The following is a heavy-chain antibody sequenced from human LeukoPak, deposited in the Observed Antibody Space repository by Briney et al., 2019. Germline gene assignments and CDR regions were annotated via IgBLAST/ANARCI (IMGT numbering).Heavy chain of an antibody. J-gene: IGHJ4*02. Sequence: PGGSLRLSCAASGFTFSKHSMSWVRQAPGKGLEWVSLISSTGSDLYYAESVKGRVTISRDNAKNSLYLQMNSLRAEDTAVYYCARGGAARPDFWGQGTLVTVSS. V-gene: IGHV3-21*06. CDR1: GFTFSKHS. CDR2: ISSTGSDL. D-gene: IGHD6-6*01. CDR3: ARGGAARPDF.